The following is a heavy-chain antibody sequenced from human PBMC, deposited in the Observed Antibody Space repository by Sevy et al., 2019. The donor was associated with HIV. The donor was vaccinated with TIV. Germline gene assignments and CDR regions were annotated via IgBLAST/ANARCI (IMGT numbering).Heavy chain of an antibody. Sequence: GGSLRLSCAASGFTFSSYWMSWVRQAPGKGLEWVANITQDGSEKHYGDSVKGRVTISRDSCKNSLFLQVHSLRVEDTAVYYCARDSKADYNYGLEEMMAYWGQGTLVTVSS. CDR3: ARDSKADYNYGLEEMMAY. V-gene: IGHV3-7*01. J-gene: IGHJ4*02. D-gene: IGHD3-16*01. CDR2: ITQDGSEK. CDR1: GFTFSSYW.